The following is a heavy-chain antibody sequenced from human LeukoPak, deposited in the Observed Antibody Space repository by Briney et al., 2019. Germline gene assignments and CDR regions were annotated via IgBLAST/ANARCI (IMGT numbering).Heavy chain of an antibody. D-gene: IGHD3/OR15-3a*01. Sequence: GGSLRLSCAASGFTLSDYYMSWIRQAPGKGLDWVSYSSSSGSPIYYADSVKGRFTISRDNAKNSLYLQMNSLRAEDTAVYCCARRRDFIDYWGQGTLVTVSS. CDR2: SSSSGSPI. J-gene: IGHJ4*02. V-gene: IGHV3-11*01. CDR1: GFTLSDYY. CDR3: ARRRDFIDY.